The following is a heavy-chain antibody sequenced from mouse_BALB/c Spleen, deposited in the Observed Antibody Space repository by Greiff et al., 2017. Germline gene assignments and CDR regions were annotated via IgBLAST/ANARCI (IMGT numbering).Heavy chain of an antibody. V-gene: IGHV1-67*01. CDR2: ISTYYGNT. J-gene: IGHJ3*01. CDR1: GYTFTDYA. D-gene: IGHD1-1*01. Sequence: VQLVESGPELVRPGVSVKISCKGSGYTFTDYAMHWVKQSHAKSLEWIGVISTYYGNTNYNQKFKGRATMTVDKSSSTAYMELARLTSEDSAIYYCAREGYYGSSYGWFAYWGQGTLVTVSA. CDR3: AREGYYGSSYGWFAY.